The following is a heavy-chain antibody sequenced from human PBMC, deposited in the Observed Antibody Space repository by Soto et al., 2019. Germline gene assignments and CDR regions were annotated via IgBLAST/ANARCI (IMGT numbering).Heavy chain of an antibody. CDR1: GFIVSSNY. J-gene: IGHJ4*02. V-gene: IGHV3-53*04. Sequence: EVRLVESGGGLVQPGGSPRLSCAASGFIVSSNYMTWVRQAPGKGLEWVSLLYSGGATHYAASVKGRFTISSHSSQNTLFLQMNSLRTEDTATYYCVRGRYGSEIHWGQGTKVTVSS. CDR2: LYSGGAT. CDR3: VRGRYGSEIH. D-gene: IGHD3-10*01.